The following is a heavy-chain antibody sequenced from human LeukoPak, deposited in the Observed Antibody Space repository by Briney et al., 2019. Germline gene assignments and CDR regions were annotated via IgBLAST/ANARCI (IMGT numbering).Heavy chain of an antibody. V-gene: IGHV1-3*01. D-gene: IGHD6-13*01. J-gene: IGHJ5*02. CDR3: VRGWAAAGTAFDP. CDR2: INAGNGNT. Sequence: ASVKVSCKASGYTFTSYAMHWVRQAPGQRLEWMGWINAGNGNTKYSQKFQGRVTITGDTSASTAYMELSSLRSEDTAMYYCVRGWAAAGTAFDPWGQGTLVTVSS. CDR1: GYTFTSYA.